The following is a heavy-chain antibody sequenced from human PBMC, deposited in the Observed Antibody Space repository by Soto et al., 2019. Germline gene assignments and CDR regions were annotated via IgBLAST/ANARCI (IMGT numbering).Heavy chain of an antibody. V-gene: IGHV3-74*01. J-gene: IGHJ4*02. Sequence: EVQLVESGGGVVQPGGSLRLSCTASGFTFNTHWMHWVRQAAGKGLVWVSRIYFDGITTNYADSVKGRLTVSRVNAKNNIYLAVNTLRDEDTAVYYCARGGAMGVDYWGQGTLVTVSS. CDR1: GFTFNTHW. CDR2: IYFDGITT. D-gene: IGHD1-26*01. CDR3: ARGGAMGVDY.